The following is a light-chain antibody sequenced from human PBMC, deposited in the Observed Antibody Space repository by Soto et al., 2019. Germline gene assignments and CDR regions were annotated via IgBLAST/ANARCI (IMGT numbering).Light chain of an antibody. CDR3: SSYTSSSTPYV. CDR2: DVS. Sequence: QSALTQPASVSGSPGQSITISCTGTISDGGGYNYVSWYQQHPGKAPKLMIYDVSNRPSGVSNRFSGSKSGNTASLTISGLQAEDEADYYCSSYTSSSTPYVFGTGTKLTVL. CDR1: ISDGGGYNY. J-gene: IGLJ1*01. V-gene: IGLV2-14*01.